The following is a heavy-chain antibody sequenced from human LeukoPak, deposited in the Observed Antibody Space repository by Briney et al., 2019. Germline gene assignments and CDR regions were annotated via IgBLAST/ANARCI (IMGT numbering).Heavy chain of an antibody. CDR2: IYHSGST. J-gene: IGHJ4*02. CDR1: DYSINSGYY. Sequence: PSETLSLTCTVSDYSINSGYYWDWIRQPPGKGLEWIGSIYHSGSTYYNPSLKSRVTISVDTSKNQFSLKLSSVTAADTAVYYCARDHYYDSSGYVYWGQGTLVTVSS. CDR3: ARDHYYDSSGYVY. D-gene: IGHD3-22*01. V-gene: IGHV4-38-2*02.